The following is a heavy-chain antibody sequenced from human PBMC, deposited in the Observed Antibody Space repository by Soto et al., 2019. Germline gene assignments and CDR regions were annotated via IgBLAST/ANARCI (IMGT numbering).Heavy chain of an antibody. D-gene: IGHD3-3*01. CDR3: ARSGDYPYVYYYYYGVDV. Sequence: PSETLSLTCTVSGGSISSGGYYWSWIPQHPGKGLEWIGYIYYSGSTYYNPSLKSRVTISVDTSKNQFSLKLSSVTAADTAVYYCARSGDYPYVYYYYYGVDVWGQGTTVTGSS. CDR2: IYYSGST. V-gene: IGHV4-31*03. J-gene: IGHJ6*02. CDR1: GGSISSGGYY.